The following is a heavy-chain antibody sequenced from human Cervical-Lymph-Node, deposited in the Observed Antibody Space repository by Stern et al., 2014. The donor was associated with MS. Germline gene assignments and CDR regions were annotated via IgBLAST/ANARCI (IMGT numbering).Heavy chain of an antibody. V-gene: IGHV1-2*02. CDR1: GYIFTDYY. CDR2: INPKSGGT. J-gene: IGHJ5*02. D-gene: IGHD6-6*01. CDR3: TRALGIADRPSPGGHWFDP. Sequence: QVQLVESGAEVEKPGASVKVSCKASGYIFTDYYLHWVRQAPGQGLEWMGRINPKSGGTSYAQSFQGRVTLTRDTSITTAYMDLSRLTSDDTAVYYCTRALGIADRPSPGGHWFDPWGQGTLVIVSS.